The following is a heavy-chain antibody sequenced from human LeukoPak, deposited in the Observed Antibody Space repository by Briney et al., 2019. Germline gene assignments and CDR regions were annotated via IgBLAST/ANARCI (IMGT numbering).Heavy chain of an antibody. Sequence: GGSLRLSCAASGFTFSTYWMHWVRQAPGKGLVWVSRIKSDGSSTSYADSAKGRFIISRDNAKNTPYLQMNSLRAEDTAVYYCAREYGFGSGSYYPWGQGTLVIVSS. CDR3: AREYGFGSGSYYP. CDR2: IKSDGSST. J-gene: IGHJ5*02. D-gene: IGHD3-10*01. CDR1: GFTFSTYW. V-gene: IGHV3-74*01.